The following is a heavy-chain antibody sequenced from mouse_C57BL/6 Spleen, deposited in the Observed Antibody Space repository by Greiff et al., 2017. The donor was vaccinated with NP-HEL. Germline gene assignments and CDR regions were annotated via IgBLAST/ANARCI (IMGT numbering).Heavy chain of an antibody. CDR1: GFNIKDYY. CDR2: IDPEDGDT. CDR3: AREGYYAMDY. V-gene: IGHV14-1*01. Sequence: VQLQQSGAELVRPGASVKLSCTASGFNIKDYYMHWVKQRPEQGLEWIGRIDPEDGDTEYAPKFQGKATMTADTSSNTAYLQLSSLTSEDSAVYYCAREGYYAMDYWGQGTSVTVSS. J-gene: IGHJ4*01.